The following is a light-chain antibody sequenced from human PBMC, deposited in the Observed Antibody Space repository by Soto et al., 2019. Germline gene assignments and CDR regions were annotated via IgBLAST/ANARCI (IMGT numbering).Light chain of an antibody. CDR1: QSLSSSY. CDR2: GAS. J-gene: IGKJ2*01. CDR3: QQYVNSPPA. Sequence: EIVLTQSPGTLSLSPGERATLSCRASQSLSSSYLAWYQQKPGQAPRLLIYGASSWATGIPDRFSGSGSGTDFTLSISRLEPEDFAVYYCQQYVNSPPAFGQGTKLEIK. V-gene: IGKV3-20*01.